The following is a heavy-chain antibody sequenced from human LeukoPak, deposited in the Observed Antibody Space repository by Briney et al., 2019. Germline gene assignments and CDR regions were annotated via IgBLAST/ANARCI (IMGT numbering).Heavy chain of an antibody. D-gene: IGHD3-22*01. J-gene: IGHJ5*02. V-gene: IGHV3-53*01. Sequence: GGSLRLSCAASGFTVSSNYMSWVRQAPGKGLEWVSVIYSGGSTYYADSVMGRFTISRDNSKNTLYLQKNSLRAENTALYYCARDNYESSGYYSYNWFDPWGQGTLVTVSS. CDR2: IYSGGST. CDR3: ARDNYESSGYYSYNWFDP. CDR1: GFTVSSNY.